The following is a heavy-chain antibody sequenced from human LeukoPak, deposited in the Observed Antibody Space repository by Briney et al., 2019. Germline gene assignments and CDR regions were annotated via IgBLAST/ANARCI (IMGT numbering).Heavy chain of an antibody. Sequence: ASVKVSCKASGGTFSSYAISWVRQAPGQGLEWMGGIIPIFGTANYAQKFQGRVTITADESTSTAYMELSSLRSEDTAVYYCARSRPIAAAGTFENGGEEYYFDYWGQGTPVTVSS. V-gene: IGHV1-69*13. D-gene: IGHD6-13*01. J-gene: IGHJ4*02. CDR1: GGTFSSYA. CDR3: ARSRPIAAAGTFENGGEEYYFDY. CDR2: IIPIFGTA.